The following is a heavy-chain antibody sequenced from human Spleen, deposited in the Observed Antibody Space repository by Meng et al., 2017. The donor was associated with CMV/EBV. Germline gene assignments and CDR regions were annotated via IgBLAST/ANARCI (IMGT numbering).Heavy chain of an antibody. V-gene: IGHV3-7*01. CDR2: IKLDGSDK. Sequence: GGSLRLSCAASGFRFSTYWMSWVRQAPGKGLEWVANIKLDGSDKHYVDSVKGRFTISRDNAKNSLYLQMNSLRAEDTAVYYCARDIAAAGTYYYFFAMDVWGQGTTVTVSS. D-gene: IGHD6-13*01. CDR3: ARDIAAAGTYYYFFAMDV. J-gene: IGHJ6*02. CDR1: GFRFSTYW.